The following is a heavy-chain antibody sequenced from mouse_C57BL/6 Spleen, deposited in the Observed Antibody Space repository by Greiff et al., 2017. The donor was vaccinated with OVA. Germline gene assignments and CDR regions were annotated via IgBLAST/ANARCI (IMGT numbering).Heavy chain of an antibody. J-gene: IGHJ4*01. CDR3: ARRPMTTVVGNAMDY. V-gene: IGHV1-82*01. Sequence: QVQLQQSGPELVKPGASVKISCKASGYAFSSSWMNWVKQRPGKGLEWIGRIYPGDGDTNYNGKFKGKATLTADKSSSTAYMQLSSLTSEDSAVYFCARRPMTTVVGNAMDYWGQGTSVTVSS. CDR1: GYAFSSSW. CDR2: IYPGDGDT. D-gene: IGHD1-1*01.